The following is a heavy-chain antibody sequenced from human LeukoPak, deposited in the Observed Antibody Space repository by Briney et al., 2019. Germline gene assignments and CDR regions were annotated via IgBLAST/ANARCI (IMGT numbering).Heavy chain of an antibody. V-gene: IGHV1-2*04. D-gene: IGHD3/OR15-3a*01. CDR3: ARARAVDAIYYMDV. CDR1: GYTFTGYY. Sequence: ASVKVSCKASGYTFTGYYMHWVRQAPGQGLEWMGWINPNSGGTNYAQKFQGWVTMTRDTSISTAYMELSRLRSDDTAVYYCARARAVDAIYYMDVWGKGTTVTVSS. CDR2: INPNSGGT. J-gene: IGHJ6*03.